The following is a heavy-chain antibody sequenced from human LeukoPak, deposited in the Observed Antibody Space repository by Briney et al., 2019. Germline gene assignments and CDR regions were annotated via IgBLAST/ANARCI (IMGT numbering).Heavy chain of an antibody. CDR3: ATSVPYDYVWGSYHRFDY. CDR2: IYPGDSDT. J-gene: IGHJ4*02. D-gene: IGHD3-16*01. CDR1: GYSFTSYW. Sequence: GESLKISCKGSGYSFTSYWIGWVRQMPGKGLEWMGIIYPGDSDTRYSPSFQGQVTISADKSICTAYLQWSSLKASDTAMYYCATSVPYDYVWGSYHRFDYWGQGTLVTVSS. V-gene: IGHV5-51*01.